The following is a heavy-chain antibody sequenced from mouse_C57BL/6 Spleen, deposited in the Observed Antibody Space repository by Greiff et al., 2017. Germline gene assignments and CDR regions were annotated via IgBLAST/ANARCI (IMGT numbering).Heavy chain of an antibody. CDR3: ASSSDYYALDY. J-gene: IGHJ4*01. CDR1: GFTFTDYY. D-gene: IGHD6-1*01. CDR2: IRNKANGYTT. Sequence: EVKVVESGGGLVQPGGSLSLSCAASGFTFTDYYMSWVRQPPGKGLEWLGFIRNKANGYTTEYSASVKGRFTISRDNSQSILYLQMHALRAEYSATYYCASSSDYYALDYWGQGTSVTVSS. V-gene: IGHV7-3*01.